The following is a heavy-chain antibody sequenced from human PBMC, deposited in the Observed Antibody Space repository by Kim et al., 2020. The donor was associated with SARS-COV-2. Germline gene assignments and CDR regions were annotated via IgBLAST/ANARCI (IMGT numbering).Heavy chain of an antibody. CDR3: VGSGVGST. Sequence: GGSLRLSCAASDFTFSAHWMSWARQAPGKGLEWVANIKEDGSEKFYVDSVKGRFTVSRDSANNSLYLQMTSLRVEDTAVYYCVGSGVGSTWGQGTLVTVSS. CDR2: IKEDGSEK. J-gene: IGHJ5*02. D-gene: IGHD3-10*01. V-gene: IGHV3-7*01. CDR1: DFTFSAHW.